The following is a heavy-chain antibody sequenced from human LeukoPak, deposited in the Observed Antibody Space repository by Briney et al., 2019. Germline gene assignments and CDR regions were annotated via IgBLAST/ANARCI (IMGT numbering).Heavy chain of an antibody. V-gene: IGHV1-8*01. CDR3: ARECGGDCYRTFAL. J-gene: IGHJ3*01. D-gene: IGHD2-21*02. Sequence: WASVKVSCKASGYTFNNYDISWVRQVTGQGLQWMGWMNPNSGNTGYAQEFQGRVTMTRDTSINTAYMELSSLRFEDSAVYYCARECGGDCYRTFALWGQGTMVTVSS. CDR2: MNPNSGNT. CDR1: GYTFNNYD.